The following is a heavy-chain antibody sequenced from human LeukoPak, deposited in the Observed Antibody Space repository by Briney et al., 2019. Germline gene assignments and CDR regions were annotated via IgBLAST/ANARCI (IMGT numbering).Heavy chain of an antibody. V-gene: IGHV4-61*01. Sequence: SETLSLTCTVSGYSISSGYYWSWIRQPPGKGLEWIAYIYYSGSTNYNPSLKSRVTISGDTSKNQFSLRLSSVTAADTAVYYCARGSRQANDAFDIWGQGTMVTVSS. CDR3: ARGSRQANDAFDI. CDR1: GYSISSGYY. D-gene: IGHD2-2*01. J-gene: IGHJ3*02. CDR2: IYYSGST.